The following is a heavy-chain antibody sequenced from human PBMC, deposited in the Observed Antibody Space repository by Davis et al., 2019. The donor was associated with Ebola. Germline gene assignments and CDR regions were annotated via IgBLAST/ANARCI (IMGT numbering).Heavy chain of an antibody. J-gene: IGHJ4*02. CDR2: INPNSGGT. D-gene: IGHD1-26*01. CDR1: GYTFAIYY. CDR3: AREYGIVGASTFDY. Sequence: AASVKASCKASGYTFAIYYVHWVRQAPGQGLEWMGRINPNSGGTNYAQKFQGRVTMTRDTSISTAYMELSRLRSDDTAVYYCAREYGIVGASTFDYWGQGTLVTVSS. V-gene: IGHV1-2*06.